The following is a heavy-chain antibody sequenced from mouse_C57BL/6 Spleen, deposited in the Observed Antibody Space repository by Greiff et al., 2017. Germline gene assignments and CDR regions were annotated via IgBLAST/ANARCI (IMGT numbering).Heavy chain of an antibody. Sequence: QVQLQQPGTELVKPGASVKLSCKASGYTFTSYWMHWVKQRPGQGLEWIGNINPSNGGTNYNEKFKSKATLTVDKSSSTAYMQLSSLTSEDSAVYYWARYPITTGVAKYDAMDYWGQGTSVTVSS. CDR3: ARYPITTGVAKYDAMDY. CDR1: GYTFTSYW. J-gene: IGHJ4*01. CDR2: INPSNGGT. V-gene: IGHV1-53*01. D-gene: IGHD1-1*01.